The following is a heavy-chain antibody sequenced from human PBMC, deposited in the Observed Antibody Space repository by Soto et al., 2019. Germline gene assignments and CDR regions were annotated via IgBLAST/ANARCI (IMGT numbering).Heavy chain of an antibody. CDR2: ISSSSSTI. D-gene: IGHD4-17*01. J-gene: IGHJ5*02. V-gene: IGHV3-48*01. CDR1: GFNFSSYS. Sequence: TGGSMRLSSAAAGFNFSSYSMNWVRQDTGKGLEWVSYISSSSSTIYYADSVKGRFTISRDNAKNSLYLQMNSLRAEDTAVYYCARVGYYGDSNWFDPWGQGTLVTVSS. CDR3: ARVGYYGDSNWFDP.